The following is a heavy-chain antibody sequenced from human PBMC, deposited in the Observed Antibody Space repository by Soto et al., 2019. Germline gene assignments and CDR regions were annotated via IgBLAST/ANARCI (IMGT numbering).Heavy chain of an antibody. D-gene: IGHD2-15*01. CDR2: VYYSGST. J-gene: IGHJ4*02. CDR3: ARARGHPYRYCSGDNCYSPYFDY. CDR1: GGSISNFY. Sequence: SETLSLTCNVSGGSISNFYWGWIRQPPGKGLEWIGYVYYSGSTNYNPSLKSRLTISVDTSKSHFSLELRSVTAADTAVYYCARARGHPYRYCSGDNCYSPYFDYWGQGTLVTVSS. V-gene: IGHV4-59*01.